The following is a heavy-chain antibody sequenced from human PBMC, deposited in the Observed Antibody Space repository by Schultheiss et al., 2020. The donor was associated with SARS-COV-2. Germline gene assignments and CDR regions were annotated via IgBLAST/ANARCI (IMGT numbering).Heavy chain of an antibody. V-gene: IGHV4-39*07. CDR2: IYYSGST. J-gene: IGHJ4*02. Sequence: SETLSLTCTVSGGSISSSSYYWGWIRQPPGKGLEWIGSIYYSGSTYYNPSLKSRVTISVDKSKNQFSLKLSSVTAADTAVYYCASTRSGGSLHWGQGTLVTVSS. CDR1: GGSISSSSYY. CDR3: ASTRSGGSLH. D-gene: IGHD2-15*01.